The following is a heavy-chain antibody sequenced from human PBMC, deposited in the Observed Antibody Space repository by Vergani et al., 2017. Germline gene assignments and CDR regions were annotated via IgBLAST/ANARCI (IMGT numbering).Heavy chain of an antibody. CDR3: ALATPQGSSWYLNGMDV. CDR2: IYWNDDK. CDR1: GFSLSTSGVG. J-gene: IGHJ6*02. D-gene: IGHD6-13*01. V-gene: IGHV2-5*01. Sequence: QITLKESGPTLVKPTQTLTLTCTFSGFSLSTSGVGVGWIRQPPGKALEWLALIYWNDDKRYSPSLKSRLTITKDTSKNQVVLTMTNMDPVDTATYYCALATPQGSSWYLNGMDVWGQGTTVTVSS.